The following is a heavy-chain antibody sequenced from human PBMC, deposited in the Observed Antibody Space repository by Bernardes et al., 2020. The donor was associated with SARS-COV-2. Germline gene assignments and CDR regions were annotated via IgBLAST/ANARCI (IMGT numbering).Heavy chain of an antibody. D-gene: IGHD3-22*01. J-gene: IGHJ6*02. CDR2: IVVVSGNT. V-gene: IGHV1-58*01. CDR1: GFTFTSSS. Sequence: SVKVSCKASGFTFTSSSVQLVRQARGQRLEWIGWIVVVSGNTNYAQKFQERVTITTDMSTSTAYMELSSLRSEDTAVYYCAADRDNYYDSSGTYYYYGLDVWGQRTTVTVAS. CDR3: AADRDNYYDSSGTYYYYGLDV.